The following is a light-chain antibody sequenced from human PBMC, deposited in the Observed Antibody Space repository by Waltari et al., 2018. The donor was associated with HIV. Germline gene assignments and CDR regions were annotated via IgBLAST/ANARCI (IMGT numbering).Light chain of an antibody. J-gene: IGKJ3*01. CDR1: QSVRTS. Sequence: EIVLTQSPATLSLSPGERATLSCRASQSVRTSLSWYQQKPGQAPRLLISHASNRATGIPARFSGSGSGTDFTLTISSLEPGDFAFYYCLQWSNWPLTFGPGTRVDVK. V-gene: IGKV3-11*01. CDR3: LQWSNWPLT. CDR2: HAS.